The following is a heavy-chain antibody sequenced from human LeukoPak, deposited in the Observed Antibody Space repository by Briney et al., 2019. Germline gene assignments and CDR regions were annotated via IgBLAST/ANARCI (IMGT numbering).Heavy chain of an antibody. D-gene: IGHD1-1*01. Sequence: SETLSLICTVSGVSISSYYWSWIRQPPGKGLEWIGYISDSGSTNYNPSLKSRVTISVDTSKNQFSLRLSSVTATDTAVYFCSRHAYRKTSAGTNYFDYWGQGTLVTVSS. CDR2: ISDSGST. CDR3: SRHAYRKTSAGTNYFDY. J-gene: IGHJ4*02. V-gene: IGHV4-59*08. CDR1: GVSISSYY.